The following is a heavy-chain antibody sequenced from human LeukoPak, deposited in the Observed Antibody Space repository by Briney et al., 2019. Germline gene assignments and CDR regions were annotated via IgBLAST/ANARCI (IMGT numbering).Heavy chain of an antibody. CDR1: GFTFSSYG. Sequence: SLRLSCAASGFTFSSYGMHWVRQAPGKGLEWVAAISYDGSNKYYADSVKGRFTISRDNSKNTLYLQMNSLRAEDTAVYYCALSSSWYGGFFDYWGQGTLVTVSS. CDR2: ISYDGSNK. CDR3: ALSSSWYGGFFDY. J-gene: IGHJ4*02. V-gene: IGHV3-30*03. D-gene: IGHD6-13*01.